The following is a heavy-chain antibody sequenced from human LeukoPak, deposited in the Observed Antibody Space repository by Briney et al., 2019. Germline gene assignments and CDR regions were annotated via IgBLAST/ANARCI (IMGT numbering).Heavy chain of an antibody. D-gene: IGHD6-19*01. CDR2: IYYSGST. Sequence: KSSETLSLTCTVSGGSISSYYWSWIRQPPGKGLEWIGYIYYSGSTNYNPSLKSRVTISVDTSKNQFSLKLSSVTAADTAVYYCARGVTSSGWFGGAFDIWGQGIMVTVSS. CDR1: GGSISSYY. J-gene: IGHJ3*02. CDR3: ARGVTSSGWFGGAFDI. V-gene: IGHV4-59*01.